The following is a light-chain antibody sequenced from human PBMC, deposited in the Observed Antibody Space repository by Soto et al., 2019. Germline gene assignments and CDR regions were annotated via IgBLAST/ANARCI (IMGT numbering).Light chain of an antibody. J-gene: IGKJ4*01. Sequence: DIVMTQSPLSLPVTPGEPASISCRSSQSLLHSNGYNYLDWYLQKPGQSPQLLIYLGSNRASGVPDRFSGSGSGTDFTLKIRRVEAEDVGVYYCMQALQTPLTFGGGTKGDIK. V-gene: IGKV2-28*01. CDR1: QSLLHSNGYNY. CDR2: LGS. CDR3: MQALQTPLT.